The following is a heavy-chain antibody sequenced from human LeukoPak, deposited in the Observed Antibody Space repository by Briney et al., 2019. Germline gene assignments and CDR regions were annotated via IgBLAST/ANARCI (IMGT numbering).Heavy chain of an antibody. CDR3: ARREHIVVVYAFDI. Sequence: PGGSLRLSCAASGFTFSSYSMNWVRQAPGKGLEWVSSISSSSSYIYYADSVKGRFTISRDNAKNSLYLQMNSLRAEDTAVYYCARREHIVVVYAFDIWGQGTMVTVSS. V-gene: IGHV3-21*01. D-gene: IGHD2-21*01. CDR2: ISSSSSYI. CDR1: GFTFSSYS. J-gene: IGHJ3*02.